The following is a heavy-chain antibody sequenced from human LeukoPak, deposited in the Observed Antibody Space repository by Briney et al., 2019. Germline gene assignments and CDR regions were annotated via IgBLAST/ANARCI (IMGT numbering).Heavy chain of an antibody. J-gene: IGHJ4*02. Sequence: PGGSLRLSSAASGFTFSSYEMNWVRQAPGKGLEWVSYISSSGNTIYYADSVKGRFTISRDNAKNSLYLQMNSLRAEDTAVYYCARVWYSGSYPVDYWGQGTLVTVSS. D-gene: IGHD1-26*01. CDR2: ISSSGNTI. CDR1: GFTFSSYE. V-gene: IGHV3-48*03. CDR3: ARVWYSGSYPVDY.